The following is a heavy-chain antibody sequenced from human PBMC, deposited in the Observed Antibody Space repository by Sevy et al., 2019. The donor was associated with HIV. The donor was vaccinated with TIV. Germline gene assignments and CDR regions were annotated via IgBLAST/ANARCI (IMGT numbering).Heavy chain of an antibody. Sequence: ASVKVSCKASGYTFTGYYMHWVRQAPGQGLEWMGWINPNRGGTNYAQKFQGRVTMTRETSISTAYMELSRLRSDDTAVYYCARGNEGYCSSTSCPNWFDPWGQGTLVTVSS. CDR2: INPNRGGT. J-gene: IGHJ5*02. V-gene: IGHV1-2*02. D-gene: IGHD2-2*01. CDR1: GYTFTGYY. CDR3: ARGNEGYCSSTSCPNWFDP.